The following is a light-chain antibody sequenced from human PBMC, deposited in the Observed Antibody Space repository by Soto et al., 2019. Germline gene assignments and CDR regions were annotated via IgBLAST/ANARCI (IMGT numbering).Light chain of an antibody. CDR1: ISDVGSYNL. Sequence: QSALTQPASVSGSPGQTITISCTGSISDVGSYNLVSWYQLYPGKVPKLMIYEVRKRPSGVSNRFSGSKSGNTASLTISGVQAEDEADYYCCAYASTSTLLFGGGTKLTVL. CDR2: EVR. CDR3: CAYASTSTLL. V-gene: IGLV2-23*02. J-gene: IGLJ2*01.